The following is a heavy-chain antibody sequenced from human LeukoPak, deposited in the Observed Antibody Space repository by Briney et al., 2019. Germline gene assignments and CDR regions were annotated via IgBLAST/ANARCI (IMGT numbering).Heavy chain of an antibody. CDR3: ARFGAGYCSGGSCSNFDY. D-gene: IGHD2-15*01. Sequence: ASVKVSCKASGYTFTGYYMHWVRQAPGQGLEWMGWINPNSGGTNYAQKLQGRVTMTTDTSTSTAYMELRSLRSDDAAVYYCARFGAGYCSGGSCSNFDYWGQGTLVTVSS. CDR2: INPNSGGT. J-gene: IGHJ4*02. CDR1: GYTFTGYY. V-gene: IGHV1-2*02.